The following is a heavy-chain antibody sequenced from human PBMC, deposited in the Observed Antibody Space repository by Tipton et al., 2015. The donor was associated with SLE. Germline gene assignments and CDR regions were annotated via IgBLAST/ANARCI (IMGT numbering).Heavy chain of an antibody. D-gene: IGHD3-10*01. V-gene: IGHV4-31*03. CDR3: ASPGGGSGSFDAFDI. J-gene: IGHJ3*02. Sequence: LRLSCTVSGGSISRVGYYWTWIRQHPGKALEWIGYIYYSGNTYYNPSLESRITISTDTSKNEFSLKLSSVTAADTAIYYCASPGGGSGSFDAFDIWGQGIMVTVSS. CDR2: IYYSGNT. CDR1: GGSISRVGYY.